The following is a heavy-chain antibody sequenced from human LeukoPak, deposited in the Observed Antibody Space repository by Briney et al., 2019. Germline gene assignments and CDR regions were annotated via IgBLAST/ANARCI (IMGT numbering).Heavy chain of an antibody. CDR2: ISGSGVST. CDR3: AKDHGDYVYDY. D-gene: IGHD4-17*01. CDR1: GFTFSSYA. J-gene: IGHJ4*02. V-gene: IGHV3-23*01. Sequence: GGSLRLSCAASGFTFSSYAVSWVRQAPGKGLEWVSGISGSGVSTYYADSVKGRFTISRDNSKNTLYLQMNSLRAEDTAVYYCAKDHGDYVYDYWGQGTLVTVSS.